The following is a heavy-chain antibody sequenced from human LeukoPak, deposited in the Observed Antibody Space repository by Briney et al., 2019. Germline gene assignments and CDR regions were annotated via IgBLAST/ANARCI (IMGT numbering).Heavy chain of an antibody. Sequence: PGGSLRLSCAASGFTLSSYGMHWVRQAPGKGLEWVAVISYDGSNKYYADSVKGRFTISRDNSKNTLYLQMNSLRAEDTAVYYCAKDERDSSSWYFGDYYYYYYMDVWGKGTTVTVSS. J-gene: IGHJ6*03. D-gene: IGHD6-13*01. CDR1: GFTLSSYG. CDR3: AKDERDSSSWYFGDYYYYYYMDV. CDR2: ISYDGSNK. V-gene: IGHV3-30*18.